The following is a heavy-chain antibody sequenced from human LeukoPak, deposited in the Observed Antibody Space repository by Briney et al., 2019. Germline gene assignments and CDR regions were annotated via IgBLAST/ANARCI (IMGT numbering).Heavy chain of an antibody. CDR2: IYYSGST. D-gene: IGHD3-10*01. CDR1: GGSVSSGSYY. Sequence: SETLSLTCTVSGGSVSSGSYYWSWIRQPPGKGLEWIGYIYYSGSTNYNPPLKSRVTISVDTSKNQFSLKLSSVTAADTAVYYCARDRNPRGGPWFDPWGQGTLVTVSS. CDR3: ARDRNPRGGPWFDP. V-gene: IGHV4-61*01. J-gene: IGHJ5*02.